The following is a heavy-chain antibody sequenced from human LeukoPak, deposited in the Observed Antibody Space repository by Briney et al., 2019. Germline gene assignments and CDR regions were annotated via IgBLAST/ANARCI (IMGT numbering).Heavy chain of an antibody. CDR1: GGSISSYY. CDR2: IYYSGST. J-gene: IGHJ4*02. Sequence: SETLSLTCTVSGGSISSYYWSWIRQPPGKGLEWIGYIYYSGSTNYNPSLKSRVTISVDTSKNQFSLKLSSVTAADTAVYFCAREVRQGYYDTSGSPNYWGRGTLVTVSS. V-gene: IGHV4-59*12. CDR3: AREVRQGYYDTSGSPNY. D-gene: IGHD3-22*01.